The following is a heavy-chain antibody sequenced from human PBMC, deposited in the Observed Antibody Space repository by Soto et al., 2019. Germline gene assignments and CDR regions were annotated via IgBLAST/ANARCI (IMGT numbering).Heavy chain of an antibody. J-gene: IGHJ6*02. D-gene: IGHD3-10*01. CDR2: IDWDDDK. CDR1: GFSLSTSGMC. V-gene: IGHV2-70*01. CDR3: ARMRITMVRGVIIAYYHYGMAF. Sequence: SGPTLVNPTQTLTLTCTFSGFSLSTSGMCVSWIRQPPGKALEWLALIDWDDDKYYSTSLKTRLTISKDTSKNQVVLTMTNMDPVDTATYYCARMRITMVRGVIIAYYHYGMAFWGQGSSVTVSS.